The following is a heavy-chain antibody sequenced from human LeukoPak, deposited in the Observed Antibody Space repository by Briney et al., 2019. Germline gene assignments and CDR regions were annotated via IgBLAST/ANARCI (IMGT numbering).Heavy chain of an antibody. Sequence: GGSLRLSCAVSGFTFSGFWMSWSRQAPGKGLEWVAVIWYDGSNKYYADSVKGRFTISRDNSKNTLYLQMNSLRAEDTAVYYCARAADYEYNWFDPWGQGTLVTVSS. V-gene: IGHV3-33*07. D-gene: IGHD4-17*01. CDR1: GFTFSGFW. CDR2: IWYDGSNK. J-gene: IGHJ5*02. CDR3: ARAADYEYNWFDP.